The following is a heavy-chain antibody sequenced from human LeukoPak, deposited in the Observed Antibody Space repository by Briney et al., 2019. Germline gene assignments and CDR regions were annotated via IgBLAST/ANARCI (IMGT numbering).Heavy chain of an antibody. J-gene: IGHJ6*03. D-gene: IGHD5-12*01. V-gene: IGHV4-59*01. CDR2: DDHTGIT. CDR3: ARGRVSSSTWHSTYYNYFYMDV. CDR1: DDSITMYY. Sequence: SETLSLTCSVSDDSITMYYWTWIRQPPGKGLEWIGYDDHTGITNFSPSLNGRVSISRDTTKNLFSLRVRSVTAADTAVYFCARGRVSSSTWHSTYYNYFYMDVWGKGTTVTVSS.